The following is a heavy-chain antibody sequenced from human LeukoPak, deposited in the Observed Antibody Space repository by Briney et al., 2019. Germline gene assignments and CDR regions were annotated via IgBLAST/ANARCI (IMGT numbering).Heavy chain of an antibody. CDR3: AKDHLWFGVFHYYYYMDV. CDR1: GFTFSTYG. V-gene: IGHV3-30*02. Sequence: GGSLRLSCAASGFTFSTYGMHWVRQAPGKGLEWVAFIRYDGSNKYYADSVKGRFTISRDNSKNTLYLQMNSLRAEDTAVYYCAKDHLWFGVFHYYYYMDVWGKGTTVTISS. J-gene: IGHJ6*03. CDR2: IRYDGSNK. D-gene: IGHD3-10*01.